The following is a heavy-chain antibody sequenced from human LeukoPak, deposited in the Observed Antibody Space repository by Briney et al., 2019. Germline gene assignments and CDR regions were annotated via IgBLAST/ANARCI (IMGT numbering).Heavy chain of an antibody. CDR2: ISYDGSNK. V-gene: IGHV3-30-3*01. J-gene: IGHJ6*02. CDR1: GFTFSSYA. Sequence: GGSLRLSCAASGFTFSSYAMHWVRQAPGKGLEWVAVISYDGSNKYYADSVKGRFTISRDNSKNTLYLQTNSLRAEDTAVYYCAREPPVGIAAPPYMDVWSQGTTVTVSS. CDR3: AREPPVGIAAPPYMDV. D-gene: IGHD6-13*01.